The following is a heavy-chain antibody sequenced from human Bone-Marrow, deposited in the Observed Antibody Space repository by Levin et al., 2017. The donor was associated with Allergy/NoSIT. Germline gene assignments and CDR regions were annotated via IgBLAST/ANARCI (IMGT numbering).Heavy chain of an antibody. CDR2: IYYSGTT. J-gene: IGHJ5*02. V-gene: IGHV4-30-4*08. CDR1: GDSVNSGDYY. Sequence: SQTLSLTCTVSGDSVNSGDYYWSWIRQPPGKGLEWIGYIYYSGTTSYNPSFKSRASISVDTSKNQFSLKMRSVTAGDTAVYYWVRYCDDSRGPGFDHWGQGTLVIVSS. CDR3: VRYCDDSRGPGFDH. D-gene: IGHD3-22*01.